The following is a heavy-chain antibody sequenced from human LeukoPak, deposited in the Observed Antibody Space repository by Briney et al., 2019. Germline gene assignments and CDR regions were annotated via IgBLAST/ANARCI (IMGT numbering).Heavy chain of an antibody. V-gene: IGHV4-34*01. CDR1: GGSLTAYY. CDR3: ARHVVSYYDGTTYYWGGRTNSGIFDF. J-gene: IGHJ4*02. CDR2: INRSGST. D-gene: IGHD3-22*01. Sequence: PSETLSLTCVVYGGSLTAYYWTWIRQPPGKGLEWIGEINRSGSTNYNSSLKSRVTISVDTSKNQFSLKLTSVTAADTAMYYCARHVVSYYDGTTYYWGGRTNSGIFDFWGQGTLVTASS.